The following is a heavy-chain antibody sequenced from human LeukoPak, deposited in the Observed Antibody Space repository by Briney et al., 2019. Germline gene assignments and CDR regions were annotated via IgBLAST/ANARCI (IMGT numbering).Heavy chain of an antibody. CDR2: FSGSGGST. V-gene: IGHV3-23*01. Sequence: GGSLRLSCAASGFIFSNYAMSWVRQAPGKGLQWVSAFSGSGGSTYYADSVKGRFTISRDNSKNTLYLQMNSLRAEDTAVYYCAKVFYRPTMIAVITKGYFDYWGQGTLVTVSS. J-gene: IGHJ4*02. CDR1: GFIFSNYA. CDR3: AKVFYRPTMIAVITKGYFDY. D-gene: IGHD3-22*01.